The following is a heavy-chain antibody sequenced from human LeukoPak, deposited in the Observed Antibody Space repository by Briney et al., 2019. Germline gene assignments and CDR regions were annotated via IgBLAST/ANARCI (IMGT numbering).Heavy chain of an antibody. J-gene: IGHJ3*02. V-gene: IGHV3-21*01. Sequence: GGSLRLSCAASGFTFNNYVMSWVRQAPGKGLEWVSSISSSSTYIYYADPVKGRFTISRDNAKNSLYLQMNSLRAEDTAVYYCARDRSRGLLDAFDIWGQGTMVTVSS. CDR1: GFTFNNYV. CDR3: ARDRSRGLLDAFDI. D-gene: IGHD3-10*01. CDR2: ISSSSTYI.